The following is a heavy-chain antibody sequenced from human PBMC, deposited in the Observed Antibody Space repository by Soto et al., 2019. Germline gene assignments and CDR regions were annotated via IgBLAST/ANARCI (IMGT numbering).Heavy chain of an antibody. CDR1: GGSFSGYY. V-gene: IGHV4-34*01. CDR2: INHSGST. Sequence: QVQLQQWGAGLLKPSETLSLTCAVYGGSFSGYYWRWIRQPPGKGLEWVGEINHSGSTNYNPSLKSRVTISVDTSKNQFSLKLSSVTAADTAVYYCARWNTVTTSGMGIVAFDIWGQGTMVTVSS. D-gene: IGHD4-17*01. J-gene: IGHJ3*02. CDR3: ARWNTVTTSGMGIVAFDI.